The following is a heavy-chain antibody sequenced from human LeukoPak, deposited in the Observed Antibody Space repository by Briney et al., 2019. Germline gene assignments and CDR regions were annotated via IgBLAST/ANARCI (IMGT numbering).Heavy chain of an antibody. J-gene: IGHJ6*03. V-gene: IGHV3-48*04. Sequence: GGSLRLSCAASGFTFSSYSMNWVRQAPGKGLEWVSYISSSSSTIYYADSVKGRFTIPRDNAKNSLYLQMNSLRAEDTAVYYCARDRTRNEYYYYYMDVWGKGTTVTVSS. CDR2: ISSSSSTI. CDR1: GFTFSSYS. D-gene: IGHD1-7*01. CDR3: ARDRTRNEYYYYYMDV.